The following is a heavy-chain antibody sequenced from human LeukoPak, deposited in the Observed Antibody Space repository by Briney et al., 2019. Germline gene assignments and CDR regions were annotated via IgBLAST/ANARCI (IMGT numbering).Heavy chain of an antibody. V-gene: IGHV1-58*01. CDR1: GFTFTSSA. J-gene: IGHJ4*02. CDR3: VVILGYCSGGSCLATDYFDY. Sequence: ASVKVSCKASGFTFTSSAVQWVRQARGQRLEWIGWIVVGSGNANYAQKFRERVTITRDMSTSTAYMELSSLRSEDTAVYYCVVILGYCSGGSCLATDYFDYWGQGTLVTVSS. CDR2: IVVGSGNA. D-gene: IGHD2-15*01.